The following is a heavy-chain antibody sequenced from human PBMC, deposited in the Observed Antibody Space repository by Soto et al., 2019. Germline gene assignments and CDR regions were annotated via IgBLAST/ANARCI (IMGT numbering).Heavy chain of an antibody. D-gene: IGHD3-22*01. V-gene: IGHV3-23*01. J-gene: IGHJ5*01. CDR1: GFSFSDYA. CDR3: AKGPDGSGYYHNWFDS. CDR2: ISRTGDSA. Sequence: EVHLLESGGALVQPGGSLTLSCAASGFSFSDYAMSWVGQAPGKGLEWVSSISRTGDSAYYADSVKGRFAISRDRSKNRSTLQMNSLRGEDTAVYYCAKGPDGSGYYHNWFDSWGQGTLITVSS.